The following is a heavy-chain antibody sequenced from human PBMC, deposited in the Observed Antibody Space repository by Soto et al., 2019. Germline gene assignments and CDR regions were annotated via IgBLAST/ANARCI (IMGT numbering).Heavy chain of an antibody. V-gene: IGHV3-33*01. D-gene: IGHD1-26*01. Sequence: VQLVESGGGVVQPGRSLRLSCAASGSTFSNYGMHWVRQAPGKGPEWVAVIWYDGSNKYYGESVKGRFSISRDNSKNTLYLDINSLRTEDTAVYYCARDVGSHGPSYFDSWGQGILVIVSS. CDR3: ARDVGSHGPSYFDS. J-gene: IGHJ4*02. CDR2: IWYDGSNK. CDR1: GSTFSNYG.